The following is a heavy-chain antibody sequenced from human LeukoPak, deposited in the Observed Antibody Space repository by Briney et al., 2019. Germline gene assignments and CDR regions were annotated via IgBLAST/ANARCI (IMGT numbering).Heavy chain of an antibody. CDR3: ARGDAHGFDF. J-gene: IGHJ3*01. CDR1: GFTFSSYW. CDR2: IKSDGSST. V-gene: IGHV3-74*01. D-gene: IGHD2-2*01. Sequence: SWGSLRLSCAASGFTFSSYWMHWVRQAPGKGLVWVARIKSDGSSTGYADSVKGRFTNSRDNAKNTLYLQMNSLRDEDTAVYYCARGDAHGFDFWGQGTRVTLSS.